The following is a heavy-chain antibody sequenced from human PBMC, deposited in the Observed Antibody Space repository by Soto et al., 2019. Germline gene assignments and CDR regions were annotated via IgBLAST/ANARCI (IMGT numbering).Heavy chain of an antibody. D-gene: IGHD6-19*01. CDR1: GGSISSYY. CDR2: IYYSGST. Sequence: SETLSLTCTVSGGSISSYYWSWIRQPPGKGLEWIGYIYYSGSTNYSPSLKSRVTISVDTSKNQFSLNLSSVTAADTAVYYCARAWQYSSGFFDYWGQGTLVTVSS. V-gene: IGHV4-59*01. J-gene: IGHJ4*02. CDR3: ARAWQYSSGFFDY.